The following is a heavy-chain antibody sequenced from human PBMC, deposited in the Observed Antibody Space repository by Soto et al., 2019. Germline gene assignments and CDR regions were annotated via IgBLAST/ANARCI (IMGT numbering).Heavy chain of an antibody. Sequence: PVGSLRLSCAASGFTFSSYAMHWVRQAPGKGLEWVAVISYDGSNKYYADSVKGRFTISRDNSKNTLYLQMNSLRAEDTAVYYCAREHCSGGSCRTRAFDYWGQGTLVTVSS. J-gene: IGHJ4*02. V-gene: IGHV3-30-3*01. CDR3: AREHCSGGSCRTRAFDY. CDR2: ISYDGSNK. D-gene: IGHD2-15*01. CDR1: GFTFSSYA.